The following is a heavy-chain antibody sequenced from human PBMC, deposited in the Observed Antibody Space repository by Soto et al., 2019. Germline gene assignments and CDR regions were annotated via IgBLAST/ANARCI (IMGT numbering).Heavy chain of an antibody. CDR1: GFTFSGYS. CDR2: ISTRSDI. V-gene: IGHV3-21*01. D-gene: IGHD2-21*02. CDR3: AREETAWPLAYGLDV. J-gene: IGHJ6*02. Sequence: GGSLRLSCAASGFTFSGYSMNWARQAPGKGLEWVASISTRSDIYYADSVKGRFTISRDNAKNSVSLQMNSLRAEDTAVYYCAREETAWPLAYGLDVWGQGTTVTVSS.